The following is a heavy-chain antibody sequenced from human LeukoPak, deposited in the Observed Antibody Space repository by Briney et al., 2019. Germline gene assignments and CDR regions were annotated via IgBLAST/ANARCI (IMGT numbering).Heavy chain of an antibody. Sequence: GGSLRLSCAASGFTFSSYAMSWVRQAPGKGPEWVSAISGSGGSTYYADSVKGRFTISRDNSKNTLYLQMNSLRAEDTAVYYCTKGTIWLPFDYWGQGTLVTVSS. CDR1: GFTFSSYA. CDR2: ISGSGGST. CDR3: TKGTIWLPFDY. J-gene: IGHJ4*02. V-gene: IGHV3-23*01. D-gene: IGHD5-18*01.